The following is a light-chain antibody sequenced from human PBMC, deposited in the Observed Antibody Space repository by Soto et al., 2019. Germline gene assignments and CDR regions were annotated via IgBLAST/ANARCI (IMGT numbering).Light chain of an antibody. Sequence: EIAMTQSPATLSVSPVERGTLSCMASQSVSSNLAWYQQKPGQAPRLLIYAASARATGIPARFSGSGSGTDFTLTISSLEPEDFAVYYCQQRSNWPPITFGQGTRLEIK. V-gene: IGKV3-11*01. CDR2: AAS. J-gene: IGKJ5*01. CDR1: QSVSSN. CDR3: QQRSNWPPIT.